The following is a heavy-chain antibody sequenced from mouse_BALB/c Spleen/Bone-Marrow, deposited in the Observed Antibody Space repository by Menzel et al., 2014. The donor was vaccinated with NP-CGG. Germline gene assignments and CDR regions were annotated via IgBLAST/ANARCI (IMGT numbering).Heavy chain of an antibody. J-gene: IGHJ4*01. V-gene: IGHV2-2*02. CDR3: ARNGAMDY. Sequence: VNVVESGPGLVQPSQSLSITCTVSGFSLTTYGLHWVRRSPGKGLEWLGVIWSGGSIDYNAAFISRLSISKDNSKSQVFFKMKSLQPNGTAIYYCARNGAMDYWGQGTSVTVSS. CDR2: IWSGGSI. CDR1: GFSLTTYG.